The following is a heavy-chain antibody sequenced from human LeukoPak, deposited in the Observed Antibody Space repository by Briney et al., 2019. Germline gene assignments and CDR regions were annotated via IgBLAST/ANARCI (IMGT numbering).Heavy chain of an antibody. J-gene: IGHJ6*02. CDR1: GFTFNNYG. CDR3: AKDVLDYGSGSPSTFYYYYGMDV. D-gene: IGHD3-10*01. CDR2: ISGSGGST. Sequence: PGGSLRLSCAASGFTFNNYGMHWVRQAPGEGLEWVSAISGSGGSTYYADSVKGRFTISRDNSKNTLYLQMNSLRAEDTAVYYCAKDVLDYGSGSPSTFYYYYGMDVWGQGTTVTVSS. V-gene: IGHV3-23*01.